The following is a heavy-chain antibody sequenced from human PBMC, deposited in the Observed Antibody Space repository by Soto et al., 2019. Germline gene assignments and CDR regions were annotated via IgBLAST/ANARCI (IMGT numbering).Heavy chain of an antibody. D-gene: IGHD5-12*01. CDR3: ARVPARGQAAFDI. J-gene: IGHJ3*02. V-gene: IGHV3-64*01. Sequence: PGGSLRLSCAASGFTFSNYCMHWVRQAAGKGLECVSRISCDGNGTNYANSVKGRFTVSRDNSKNTLYLQMGSLRAEDMAVYYCARVPARGQAAFDIWGQGTMVTVSS. CDR2: ISCDGNGT. CDR1: GFTFSNYC.